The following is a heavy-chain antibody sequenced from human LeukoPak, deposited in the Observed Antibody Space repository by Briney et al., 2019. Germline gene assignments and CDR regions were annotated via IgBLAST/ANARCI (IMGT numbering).Heavy chain of an antibody. CDR1: GFTFSSYA. D-gene: IGHD4-23*01. Sequence: PGRSLRLSCAASGFTFSSYAMHWVRQAPGKGLEWVAVISYDGSNKYYADSVKGRFTISRDNSKNTLYLQMNSLRAEDTAVYYCARDIGYGGNFGVYFDYWGQGTLVTVSS. J-gene: IGHJ4*02. CDR3: ARDIGYGGNFGVYFDY. CDR2: ISYDGSNK. V-gene: IGHV3-30*04.